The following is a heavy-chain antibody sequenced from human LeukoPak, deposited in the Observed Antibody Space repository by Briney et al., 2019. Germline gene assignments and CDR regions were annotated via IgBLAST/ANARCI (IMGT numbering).Heavy chain of an antibody. D-gene: IGHD3-9*01. J-gene: IGHJ4*02. V-gene: IGHV4-59*01. CDR1: GGSISSYY. Sequence: PSETLSLTCTVSGGSISSYYWSWIRQPPGKGLEWIGYIYYSGSTNYNPSLKSRVTISVDTSKNQFSLKLSSVTAADTAMYYCARGARYFDWLFSRWGQGTLVTVSS. CDR3: ARGARYFDWLFSR. CDR2: IYYSGST.